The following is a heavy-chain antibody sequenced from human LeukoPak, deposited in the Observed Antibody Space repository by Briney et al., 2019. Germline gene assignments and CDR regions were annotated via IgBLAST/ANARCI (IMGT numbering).Heavy chain of an antibody. J-gene: IGHJ5*02. CDR1: GYTFADYY. D-gene: IGHD3-9*01. Sequence: ASVKVSCKTSGYTFADYYIHWVRQAPGQGLEWMGWIYPKSGSTNSAQQYQGRVTMTRDTSISTAYMELSRLRFDDTAVYYCARVSTSGYRDWLDPWGQGTLVTVSS. CDR3: ARVSTSGYRDWLDP. V-gene: IGHV1-2*02. CDR2: IYPKSGST.